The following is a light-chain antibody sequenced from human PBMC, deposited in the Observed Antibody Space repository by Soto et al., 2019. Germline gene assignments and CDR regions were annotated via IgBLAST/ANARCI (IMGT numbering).Light chain of an antibody. V-gene: IGKV1-33*01. J-gene: IGKJ1*01. CDR1: QDISNY. CDR3: QQYDNLPT. CDR2: DAS. Sequence: DVQMTQSPSSLSASVVGRVTITFQASQDISNYLNWYQQKPGKAPKLLIYDASNLETGVPSRFSGSGSGTDFTFTISSLQPEDIATYYCQQYDNLPTFGQGTKVDIK.